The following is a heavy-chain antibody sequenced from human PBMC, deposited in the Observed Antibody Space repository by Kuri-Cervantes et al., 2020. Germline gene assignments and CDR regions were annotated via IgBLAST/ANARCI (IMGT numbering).Heavy chain of an antibody. V-gene: IGHV3-23*01. CDR2: ISGSGGST. D-gene: IGHD3-22*01. Sequence: GGSLRLSCAASGFTFSSYAMSWVRQAPGKGLAWVSAISGSGGSTYYADSVKGRFTISRDNSKNTLYLKMNSLRAEDTAVYYCAKDWYFNYYDSSGYYFDYWGRGTLVTVSS. CDR3: AKDWYFNYYDSSGYYFDY. J-gene: IGHJ4*02. CDR1: GFTFSSYA.